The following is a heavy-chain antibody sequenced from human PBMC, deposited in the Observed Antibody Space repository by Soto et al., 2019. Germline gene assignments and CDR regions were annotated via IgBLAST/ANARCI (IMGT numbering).Heavy chain of an antibody. Sequence: EVQLVESGGGLVQPGRSLRLSCAASGFTFDDYAMHWVRQAPGKGLEWVSGISWNSGSIGYAYSVKGRFTISRDNAKNSLYLPMNSLRAEVTALYYCAKSAPYYDILTGYFGNWGQGTVVTVAS. CDR3: AKSAPYYDILTGYFGN. CDR1: GFTFDDYA. CDR2: ISWNSGSI. D-gene: IGHD3-9*01. J-gene: IGHJ4*02. V-gene: IGHV3-9*01.